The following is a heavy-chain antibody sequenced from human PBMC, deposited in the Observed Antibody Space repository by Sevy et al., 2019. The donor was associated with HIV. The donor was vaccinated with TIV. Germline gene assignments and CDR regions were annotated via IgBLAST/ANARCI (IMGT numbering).Heavy chain of an antibody. J-gene: IGHJ4*02. V-gene: IGHV4-31*03. CDR2: IYYSGST. CDR3: ARAPLIVVVVAATVGYFDY. Sequence: SETLSLTCTVSGGSISSGGYYWSWIRQHPGKGLEWIGYIYYSGSTYYNPSLKSRVTISLDTSKNQFSLKLSSVTAADTAVYYCARAPLIVVVVAATVGYFDYWGQGTLVTVSS. D-gene: IGHD2-15*01. CDR1: GGSISSGGYY.